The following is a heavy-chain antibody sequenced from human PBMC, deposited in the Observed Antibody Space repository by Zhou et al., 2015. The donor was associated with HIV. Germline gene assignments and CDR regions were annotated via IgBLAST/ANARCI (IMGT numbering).Heavy chain of an antibody. D-gene: IGHD2-15*01. V-gene: IGHV1-69*01. CDR3: ARVYCSGGSCYSDRGSYYYGMDV. J-gene: IGHJ6*02. Sequence: QVQLVQSGAEVKKPGSSVKVSCKASGGTFSSYAISWVRQAPGQGLEWMGGIIPIFGTANYAQKFQGRVTITADESTSTAYMELSSLRSEDTAVYYCARVYCSGGSCYSDRGSYYYGMDVWGQGTTVTVSS. CDR2: IIPIFGTA. CDR1: GGTFSSYA.